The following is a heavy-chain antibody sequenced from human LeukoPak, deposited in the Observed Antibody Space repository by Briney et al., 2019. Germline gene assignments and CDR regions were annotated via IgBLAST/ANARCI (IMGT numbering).Heavy chain of an antibody. V-gene: IGHV4-34*01. CDR3: ATEGGRDAFDI. Sequence: SETLSLTCAVYGGSFSGYYWSWIRQPPGKGLEWIGEINHSGSTNYNPSLKSRVTISVDTSKNQFSLKLSSVTAADTAVYYCATEGGRDAFDISGQGTMVTVSS. CDR1: GGSFSGYY. D-gene: IGHD1-26*01. J-gene: IGHJ3*02. CDR2: INHSGST.